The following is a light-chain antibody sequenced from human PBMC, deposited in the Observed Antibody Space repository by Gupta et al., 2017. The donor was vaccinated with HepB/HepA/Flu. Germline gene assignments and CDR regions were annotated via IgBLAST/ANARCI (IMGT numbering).Light chain of an antibody. CDR2: EVT. CDR1: SSDVGRYNY. J-gene: IGLJ1*01. CDR3: SAYAGNHIFV. V-gene: IGLV2-8*01. Sequence: QSVLIQPHPASGSPGQSVTISCTGASSDVGRYNYVSWYQQHPGKAPKFMIYEVTKRPSGVPDRFSGSKSGNTAFLTVTGLQAEDEADYYGSAYAGNHIFVFGTGTKVTVL.